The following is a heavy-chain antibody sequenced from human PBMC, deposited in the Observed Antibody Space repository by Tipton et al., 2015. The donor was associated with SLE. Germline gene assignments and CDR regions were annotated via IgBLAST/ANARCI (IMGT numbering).Heavy chain of an antibody. D-gene: IGHD6-25*01. J-gene: IGHJ3*02. CDR1: GGTFSSYA. CDR2: ISAYNGNT. Sequence: LVQSGAEVKVSCKASGGTFSSYAISWVRQAPGQGLEWMGWISAYNGNTNYAQKLQGRVTMTTDTSTSTAYMELRSLRSDDTAVYYCARAAGQGDAFDIWGQGTMVTVSS. V-gene: IGHV1-18*01. CDR3: ARAAGQGDAFDI.